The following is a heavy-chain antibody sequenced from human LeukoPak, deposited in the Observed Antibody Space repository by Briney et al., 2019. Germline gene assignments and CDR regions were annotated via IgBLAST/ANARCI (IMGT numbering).Heavy chain of an antibody. CDR2: IYTSGST. V-gene: IGHV4-4*07. CDR3: ARDSSYSSGLDY. J-gene: IGHJ4*02. Sequence: PSETLSLTCAVYGGSFSSYYWSWIRQPAGKGLEWIGRIYTSGSTNYNPSLKSRVTMSVDTSKNQFSLKLSSVTAADTAVYYCARDSSYSSGLDYWGQGTLVTVSS. CDR1: GGSFSSYY. D-gene: IGHD6-19*01.